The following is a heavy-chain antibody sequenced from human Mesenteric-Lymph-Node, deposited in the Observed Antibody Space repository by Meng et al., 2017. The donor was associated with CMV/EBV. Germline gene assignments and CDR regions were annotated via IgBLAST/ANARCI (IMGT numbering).Heavy chain of an antibody. CDR3: ARGKVYCSSTSCYTWYFDL. CDR2: INPNSGGT. CDR1: GYPFSGYY. D-gene: IGHD2-2*02. V-gene: IGHV1-2*07. Sequence: ASVKVSCKASGYPFSGYYMHWVRQAPGQGLEWIGWINPNSGGTNYAHKFQGRVTMTTDTSINTAYMDLSRLRSDDTAVYYCARGKVYCSSTSCYTWYFDLWGRGTLVTVSS. J-gene: IGHJ2*01.